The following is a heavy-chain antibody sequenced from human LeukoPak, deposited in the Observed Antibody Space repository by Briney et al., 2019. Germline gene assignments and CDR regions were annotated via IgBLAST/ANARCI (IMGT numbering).Heavy chain of an antibody. V-gene: IGHV1-69*04. D-gene: IGHD6-19*01. J-gene: IGHJ4*02. Sequence: SVKVSCKASGGTFSSYAISWVRQAPGQGLEWMGRIIPILGIANYAQKFQGRVTITADKSTSTAYMELSSLRSEDTAVYYCARDQDHIAVAGIDYWGQGTLVTVSS. CDR3: ARDQDHIAVAGIDY. CDR1: GGTFSSYA. CDR2: IIPILGIA.